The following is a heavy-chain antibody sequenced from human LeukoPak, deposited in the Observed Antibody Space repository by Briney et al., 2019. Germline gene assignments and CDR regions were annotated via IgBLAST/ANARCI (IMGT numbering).Heavy chain of an antibody. CDR3: AKSGPYCSSTSCNYFDY. J-gene: IGHJ4*02. CDR1: GFTVSINY. Sequence: GGSLRLSCAASGFTVSINYMSWVRQAPGKGLEWVSVISGSGGSTYYADSVKGRFTISRDNSKNALFLQMNSLRAEDTAVYYCAKSGPYCSSTSCNYFDYWGQGTLVTVSS. CDR2: ISGSGGST. D-gene: IGHD2-2*01. V-gene: IGHV3-23*01.